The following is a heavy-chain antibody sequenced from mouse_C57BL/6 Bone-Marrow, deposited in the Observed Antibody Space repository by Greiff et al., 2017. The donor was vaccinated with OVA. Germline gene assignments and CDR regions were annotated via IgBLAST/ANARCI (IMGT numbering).Heavy chain of an antibody. V-gene: IGHV1-64*01. J-gene: IGHJ1*03. D-gene: IGHD2-3*01. CDR3: ARPDCYSVHWYFDV. CDR2: IHPNSGST. Sequence: QVQLQQPGAELVKPGASVKLSCKASGYTFTSYWMHWVKQRPGQGLEWIGMIHPNSGSTNYNEKFKSKATLTVAKSSSTAYMQLSSLTSEDSAVYYCARPDCYSVHWYFDVWGTGTTVTVSS. CDR1: GYTFTSYW.